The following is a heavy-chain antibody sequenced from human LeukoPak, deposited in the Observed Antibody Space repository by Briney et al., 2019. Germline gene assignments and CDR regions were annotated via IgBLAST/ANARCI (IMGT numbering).Heavy chain of an antibody. Sequence: GASVKVSCKVSGYTLTELSMHWVRQAPGKGLEWMRGFDPEDGETIYAQKFQGRVTMTEDTSTDTAYMELSSLRSEDTAVYYCATPSSSLNPFDICGQGTMVTVSS. CDR3: ATPSSSLNPFDI. D-gene: IGHD1-26*01. CDR2: FDPEDGET. V-gene: IGHV1-24*01. J-gene: IGHJ3*02. CDR1: GYTLTELS.